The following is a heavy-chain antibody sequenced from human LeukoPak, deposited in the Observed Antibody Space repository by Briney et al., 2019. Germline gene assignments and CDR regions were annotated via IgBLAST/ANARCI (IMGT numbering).Heavy chain of an antibody. CDR2: IYYSGST. Sequence: PSETLSLTCTVSGGSISSYYWSWIRQPPGKGLEWIGYIYYSGSTNYNPSLKSRVTISVDTSKNQFSLKLSSVTAADTAVYYCAREGAQYDSSGYGAFDIWGQGTMVTVSS. D-gene: IGHD3-22*01. V-gene: IGHV4-59*01. CDR3: AREGAQYDSSGYGAFDI. CDR1: GGSISSYY. J-gene: IGHJ3*02.